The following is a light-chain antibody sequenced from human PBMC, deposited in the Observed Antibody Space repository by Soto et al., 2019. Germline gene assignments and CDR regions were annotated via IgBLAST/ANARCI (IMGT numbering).Light chain of an antibody. J-gene: IGLJ1*01. V-gene: IGLV1-44*01. CDR2: DVR. Sequence: QSVLTQPPSASGTPGQRVTISCSGSSSNIESNTVTWYQQLPGTAPKLVIYDVRKRPSGVPDRFSGSKSGNTASLTISGLQAEDEADYFCCSYAGSHTYVFGTGTKLTVL. CDR1: SSNIESNT. CDR3: CSYAGSHTYV.